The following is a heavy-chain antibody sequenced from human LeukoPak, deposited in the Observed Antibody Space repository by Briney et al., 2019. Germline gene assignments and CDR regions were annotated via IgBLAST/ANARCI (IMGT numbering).Heavy chain of an antibody. J-gene: IGHJ4*02. V-gene: IGHV3-48*01. CDR1: GFTFSSYS. CDR2: ISSDSNTI. D-gene: IGHD4-17*01. CDR3: ARGLYGDHGGY. Sequence: GGSLRLSCAASGFTFSSYSTNWVRQAPGKGLEWVSYISSDSNTIYYADSVKGRFTISRDNAKNPLYLQMNSLRAEDTAVYYCARGLYGDHGGYWGQGTLVTVSS.